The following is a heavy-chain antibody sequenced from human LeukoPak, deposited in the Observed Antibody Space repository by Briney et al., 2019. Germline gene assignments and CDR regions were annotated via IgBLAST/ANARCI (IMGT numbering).Heavy chain of an antibody. D-gene: IGHD6-19*01. Sequence: EASVKVSCKASGYTFTSYDINWVRQATGQGLEWMGWMNPNSGNTGYAQKFQGRVTITRNTSISTAYMELSSLRSEDTVVYYCARVTTKQQWLVRYYYYYMDVWGKGTTVTVSS. J-gene: IGHJ6*03. CDR2: MNPNSGNT. CDR3: ARVTTKQQWLVRYYYYYMDV. V-gene: IGHV1-8*03. CDR1: GYTFTSYD.